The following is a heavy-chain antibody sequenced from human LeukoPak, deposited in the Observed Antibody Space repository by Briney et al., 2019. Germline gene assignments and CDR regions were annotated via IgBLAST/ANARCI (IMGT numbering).Heavy chain of an antibody. V-gene: IGHV4-4*07. CDR3: AREWHHVFDY. J-gene: IGHJ4*02. Sequence: PSEILSLTCTVSGGSISSYSWSWMRQPAGKGLEWIGRIYPRESPNYNPSLKSRVIMSVDKSKNQFSLKLRPVTAADTAVYYCAREWHHVFDYWGQGNLVTVSS. CDR1: GGSISSYS. D-gene: IGHD5-12*01. CDR2: IYPRESP.